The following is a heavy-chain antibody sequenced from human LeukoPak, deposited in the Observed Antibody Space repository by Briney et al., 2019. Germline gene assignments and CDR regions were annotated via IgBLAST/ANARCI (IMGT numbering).Heavy chain of an antibody. CDR2: ISSSSSYI. CDR1: GFTFSSYS. D-gene: IGHD6-19*01. Sequence: PGGPLRLSCAASGFTFSSYSMNWVRQAPGKGLEWVSSISSSSSYIYYADSVKGRFTISRDNAKNSLYLQMNSLRAEDTAVYYCARDMQDSSGWYAFDIWGQGTMVTVSS. J-gene: IGHJ3*02. CDR3: ARDMQDSSGWYAFDI. V-gene: IGHV3-21*01.